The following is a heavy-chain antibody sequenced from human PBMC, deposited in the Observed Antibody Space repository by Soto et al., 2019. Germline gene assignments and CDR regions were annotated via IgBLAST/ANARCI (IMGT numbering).Heavy chain of an antibody. Sequence: SETLSLTCTVSGGSISSSSYYWDWIRQPPGKGLEWIGSIYYSGSTYYNPSLKSRLTLSVDTSKNQFSLKLSSVTAADTAVYYCARVPRGVGTTSHGGFDFWGQGTLVTVS. J-gene: IGHJ4*02. D-gene: IGHD1-26*01. CDR3: ARVPRGVGTTSHGGFDF. CDR1: GGSISSSSYY. V-gene: IGHV4-39*01. CDR2: IYYSGST.